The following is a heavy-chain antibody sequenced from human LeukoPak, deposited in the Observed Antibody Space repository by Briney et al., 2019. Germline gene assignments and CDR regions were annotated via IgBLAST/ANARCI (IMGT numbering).Heavy chain of an antibody. CDR3: ARDGLGAVAGGNNWFDP. CDR1: GYTFTGYY. J-gene: IGHJ5*02. CDR2: INPNSGGT. V-gene: IGHV1-2*02. D-gene: IGHD6-19*01. Sequence: ASVKVSCKASGYTFTGYYMHWVRQAPGQGLEWMGWINPNSGGTNYAQKFQGRVTMTRDTSISTAYMELSRLRSDDTAVYYSARDGLGAVAGGNNWFDPWGQGTLVTVSS.